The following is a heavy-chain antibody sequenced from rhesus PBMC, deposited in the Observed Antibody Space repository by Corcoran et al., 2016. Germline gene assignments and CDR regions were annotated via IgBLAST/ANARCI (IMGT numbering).Heavy chain of an antibody. CDR1: GFTFSDYY. CDR2: IKNKAKGGTA. V-gene: IGHV3-116*02. CDR3: ARGGGLDY. J-gene: IGHJ4*01. Sequence: EVRLVESGGGLVQPGGSLRLSCAASGFTFSDYYMRGVRQAPGKGAEWVGFIKNKAKGGTAEYAASVRGRFTISRDDSKSIASLQMNSLKTEDTAVYYCARGGGLDYWGQGVLVTVSS. D-gene: IGHD3-3*01.